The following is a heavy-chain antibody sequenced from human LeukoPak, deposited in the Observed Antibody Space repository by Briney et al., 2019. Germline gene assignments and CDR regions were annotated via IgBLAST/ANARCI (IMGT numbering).Heavy chain of an antibody. J-gene: IGHJ4*02. V-gene: IGHV3-66*01. CDR2: AYSGGST. Sequence: PGGSLRLSCAASGFTFSSYSMNWVRQAPGKGLEWVSIAYSGGSTYYADSVKGRFTISRDNSKNTLHLQMSGLRAEDTAVYYCARVYNARLDCWGQGALVTVSS. CDR3: ARVYNARLDC. CDR1: GFTFSSYS. D-gene: IGHD3-10*01.